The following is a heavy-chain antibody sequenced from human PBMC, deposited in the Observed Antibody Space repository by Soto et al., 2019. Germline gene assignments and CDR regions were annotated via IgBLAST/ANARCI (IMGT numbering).Heavy chain of an antibody. CDR1: GGTFSSYA. Sequence: QVQLVQSGAEVKKPGSSVKVSCKASGGTFSSYAISWVRQAPGQGLEWMGGIIPIFGTANYAQKFQGRVKITADKSTSTAYMELSSLRSEDTAVYYCARVRCSSTSCPRGWFDPWGQGTLVTVSS. J-gene: IGHJ5*02. CDR2: IIPIFGTA. CDR3: ARVRCSSTSCPRGWFDP. D-gene: IGHD2-2*01. V-gene: IGHV1-69*06.